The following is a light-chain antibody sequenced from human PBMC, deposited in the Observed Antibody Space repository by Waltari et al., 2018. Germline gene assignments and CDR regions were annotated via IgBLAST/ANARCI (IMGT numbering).Light chain of an antibody. J-gene: IGLJ3*02. Sequence: QSALTQPASVSGSPGQSINISCAGSSGDGGGYTYVVWYQQYPGNAHKLMIYDVNKRPSGVSYRFSGSKSGNTASLTISGLQGEDEADYYCISYTASGAWLFGGGTKLTVL. CDR1: SGDGGGYTY. V-gene: IGLV2-14*01. CDR3: ISYTASGAWL. CDR2: DVN.